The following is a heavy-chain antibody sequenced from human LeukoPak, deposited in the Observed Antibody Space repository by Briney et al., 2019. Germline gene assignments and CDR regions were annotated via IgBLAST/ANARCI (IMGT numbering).Heavy chain of an antibody. CDR2: INHSGST. CDR3: ARGYCSSTSCYIRGYNWFDP. J-gene: IGHJ5*02. D-gene: IGHD2-2*02. Sequence: SETLSLTCTVSGGSISSYYWSWIRQPPGKGLEWIGEINHSGSTNYNPSLKSRVTISVDTSKNQFSLKLSSVTAADTAVYYCARGYCSSTSCYIRGYNWFDPWGQGTLVTVSS. CDR1: GGSISSYY. V-gene: IGHV4-34*01.